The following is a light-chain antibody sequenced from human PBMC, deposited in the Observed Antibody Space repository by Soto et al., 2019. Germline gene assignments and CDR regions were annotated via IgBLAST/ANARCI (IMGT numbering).Light chain of an antibody. CDR2: KAS. CDR1: QSISSW. Sequence: DIQMTQSPSTLSASVGDRVTITCRASQSISSWLAWYQQKPGKAPKLLIYKASSLESVVPSRFSGSGCGTELTLTISSLQPDDFATYYCQQYNSYSRTFGQGTKVEIK. V-gene: IGKV1-5*03. CDR3: QQYNSYSRT. J-gene: IGKJ1*01.